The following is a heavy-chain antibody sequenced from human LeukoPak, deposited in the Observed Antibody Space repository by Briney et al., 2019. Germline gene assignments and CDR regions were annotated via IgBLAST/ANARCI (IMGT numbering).Heavy chain of an antibody. J-gene: IGHJ5*02. CDR1: GYTFTSYG. V-gene: IGHV1-18*01. D-gene: IGHD3-16*01. Sequence: GASVKVSCKASGYTFTSYGISWVRQAPGQGLEWMGWISAYNGNTNYAQKLQGRVTMTTDTSTSTAYMELRSLRSDDTAVYYCAREITFGGVDWFDPWAREPWSPSPQ. CDR3: AREITFGGVDWFDP. CDR2: ISAYNGNT.